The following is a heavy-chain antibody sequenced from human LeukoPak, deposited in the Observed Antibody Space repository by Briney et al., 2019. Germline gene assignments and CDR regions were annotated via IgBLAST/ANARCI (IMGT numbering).Heavy chain of an antibody. D-gene: IGHD7-27*01. CDR2: IIPRGGAT. V-gene: IGHV1-46*01. J-gene: IGHJ4*02. CDR3: ARDGSHWDFDS. CDR1: VCMFINDY. Sequence: ASVKVSCKASVCMFINDYIHWVRQAPGQGLEWMGRIIPRGGATIYAQDFQGRLTVTRDTSTSTVRMELTSLRSEDTAVYYCARDGSHWDFDSWGQGTLVTVSS.